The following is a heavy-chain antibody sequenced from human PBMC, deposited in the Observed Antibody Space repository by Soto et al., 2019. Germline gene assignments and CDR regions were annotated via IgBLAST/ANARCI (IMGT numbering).Heavy chain of an antibody. Sequence: GGSLRLSCAASGFTFSSYAMSWVRQAPGKGLEWVSAISGSGGSTYYADSVKGRFTISRDNSKNTLYLQMNSLRAEDTAVYYCAKAPSIAVAENWFDPWGQGPRSPSPQ. CDR1: GFTFSSYA. CDR3: AKAPSIAVAENWFDP. D-gene: IGHD6-19*01. CDR2: ISGSGGST. V-gene: IGHV3-23*01. J-gene: IGHJ5*02.